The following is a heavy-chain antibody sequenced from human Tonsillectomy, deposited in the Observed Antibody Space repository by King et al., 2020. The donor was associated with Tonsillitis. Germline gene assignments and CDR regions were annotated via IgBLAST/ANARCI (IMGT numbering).Heavy chain of an antibody. CDR2: VSGYNDSA. Sequence: QLVQSGPEVKKPGASLKVSCKASGYTLTTYGVSWVRQAPGQGLEWMGWVSGYNDSARYTQHLQGRVTMTTDTSASTTYMELRSLTSDDTAVYYCACGYSSTYRDAFDLWGQGTVVTVS. V-gene: IGHV1-18*04. J-gene: IGHJ3*01. CDR1: GYTLTTYG. CDR3: ACGYSSTYRDAFDL. D-gene: IGHD5-18*01.